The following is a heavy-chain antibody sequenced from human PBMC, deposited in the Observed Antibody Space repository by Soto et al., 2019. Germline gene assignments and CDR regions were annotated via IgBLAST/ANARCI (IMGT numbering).Heavy chain of an antibody. D-gene: IGHD3-10*01. CDR3: ARSRKTTMVRGVIPTAFDY. V-gene: IGHV4-4*07. J-gene: IGHJ4*02. Sequence: QVQLQESGPGLVKPSETLSLTCTVSGGSISSYYWSWIRPPAGKGLEWIGRIYTSGSTNYNPSLKSRVTMSVDTSKNQFSLKLSSVTAADTAVYYCARSRKTTMVRGVIPTAFDYWGQGTLVTVSS. CDR2: IYTSGST. CDR1: GGSISSYY.